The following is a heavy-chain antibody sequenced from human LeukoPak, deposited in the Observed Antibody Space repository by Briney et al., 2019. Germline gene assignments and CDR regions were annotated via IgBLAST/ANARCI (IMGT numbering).Heavy chain of an antibody. J-gene: IGHJ4*02. CDR1: GGSISSYY. Sequence: KPSETLSLTCTVSGGSISSYYWSWIRQPPGKGLEWIGYIYYSGSTNYNPSLKSRVTISVDTSKNQFSLKLSSVTAADTAVYYCARGSGTIFGVVITRPYYFDYWGQGTLVTVSS. CDR2: IYYSGST. V-gene: IGHV4-59*12. CDR3: ARGSGTIFGVVITRPYYFDY. D-gene: IGHD3-3*01.